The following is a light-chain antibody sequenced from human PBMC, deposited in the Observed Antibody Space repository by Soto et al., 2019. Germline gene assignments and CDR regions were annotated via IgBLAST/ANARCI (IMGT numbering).Light chain of an antibody. CDR1: SGSVSTSYY. J-gene: IGLJ3*02. CDR3: VLYMGSGIWV. CDR2: STN. V-gene: IGLV8-61*01. Sequence: QTVVTQEPSLSVSPGRTVTLTCGLSSGSVSTSYYPSWYQQTPGQAPRTLIYSTNTRSSGVPARFSGSILGNKAALTITGAQADDESDYYCVLYMGSGIWVFGGGTKLTVL.